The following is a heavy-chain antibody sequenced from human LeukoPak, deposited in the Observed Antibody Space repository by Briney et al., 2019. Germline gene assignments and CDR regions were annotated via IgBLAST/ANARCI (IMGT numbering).Heavy chain of an antibody. CDR3: AREGSSGYYLPTKYFQH. CDR1: GFTFSSYA. J-gene: IGHJ1*01. Sequence: SGGSLRLSCAASGFTFSSYAMHWVRQAPGKGLEWVAVISYDGSNEYYADSVKGRFTISRDNSKNTLYLQMNSLRAEDTAVYYCAREGSSGYYLPTKYFQHWGQGTLVTVSS. V-gene: IGHV3-30-3*01. D-gene: IGHD3-22*01. CDR2: ISYDGSNE.